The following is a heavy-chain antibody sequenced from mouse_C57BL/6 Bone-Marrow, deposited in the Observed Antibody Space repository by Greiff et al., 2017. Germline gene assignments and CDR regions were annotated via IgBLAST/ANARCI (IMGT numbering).Heavy chain of an antibody. D-gene: IGHD4-1*01. J-gene: IGHJ3*01. V-gene: IGHV1-54*01. CDR2: INPGSGGT. CDR1: GYAFTNYL. Sequence: QVQLKQSGAELVRPGTSVKVSCKASGYAFTNYLIEWVKQRPGQGLEWIGVINPGSGGTNYNEKFKGKAILTADNSSSTAYMQLSSLTSEDSAVYFCARSRNWDSWFAYWGQGTLVTVSA. CDR3: ARSRNWDSWFAY.